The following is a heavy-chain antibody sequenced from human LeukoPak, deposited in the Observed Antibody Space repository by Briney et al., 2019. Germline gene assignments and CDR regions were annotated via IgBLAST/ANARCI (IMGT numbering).Heavy chain of an antibody. Sequence: SETLSLTCAVSGGSISSNSYYWGWIRQPPGKGLEWIGSIYYSGSTYYNPSLKSRVTISVDTSKNQFSLKLSSVTAADTAVYYCATTTIRLGYWGQGTLVTVSS. CDR1: GGSISSNSYY. V-gene: IGHV4-39*07. J-gene: IGHJ4*02. CDR2: IYYSGST. D-gene: IGHD1-26*01. CDR3: ATTTIRLGY.